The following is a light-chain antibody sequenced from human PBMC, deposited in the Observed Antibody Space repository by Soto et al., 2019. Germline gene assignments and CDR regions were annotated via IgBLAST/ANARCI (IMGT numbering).Light chain of an antibody. J-gene: IGKJ1*01. Sequence: IQMTQSPSSLSASVGDRVTITCRASRDIGNDLGWYQQKPGKAPKHLIFAASNLQSGVPSRFSGGGSGTDFTLTISSLQADDFATYYCLQHFNFSWTFGQGTKVE. CDR3: LQHFNFSWT. CDR1: RDIGND. CDR2: AAS. V-gene: IGKV1-6*01.